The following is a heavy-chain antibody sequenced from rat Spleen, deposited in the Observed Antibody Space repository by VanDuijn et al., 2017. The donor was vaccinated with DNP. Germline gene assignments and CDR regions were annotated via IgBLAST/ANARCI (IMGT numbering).Heavy chain of an antibody. CDR3: ARFGGYYSGLPWYFDF. V-gene: IGHV5-25*01. J-gene: IGHJ1*01. CDR2: ISNAGDNT. CDR1: GFTFSNYV. D-gene: IGHD1-1*01. Sequence: EVQLVESGGGLVQAGRSLKLSCTASGFTFSNYVMAWVRQAPGKGLEWVASISNAGDNTYYSDSVRGRFSLSRDNAQSTLYLQVNSLRSEDTATYYCARFGGYYSGLPWYFDFWGPGTMVTVSS.